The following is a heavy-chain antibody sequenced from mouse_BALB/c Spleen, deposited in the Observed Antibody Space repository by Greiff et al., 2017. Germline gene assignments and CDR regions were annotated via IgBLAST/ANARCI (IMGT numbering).Heavy chain of an antibody. CDR1: GYSITSGYY. CDR3: ARGGPYAMDY. CDR2: ISYDGSN. V-gene: IGHV3-6*02. J-gene: IGHJ4*01. Sequence: EVKLQESGPGLVKPSQSLSLTCSVTGYSITSGYYWNWIRQFPGNKLEWMGYISYDGSNNYNPSLKNRISITRDTSKNQFFLKLNSVTTEDTATYCCARGGPYAMDYWGQGTSVTVSS.